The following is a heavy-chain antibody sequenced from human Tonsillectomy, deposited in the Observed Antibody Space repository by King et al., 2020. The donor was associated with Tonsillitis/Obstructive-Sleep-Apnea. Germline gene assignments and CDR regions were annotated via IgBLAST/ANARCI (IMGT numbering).Heavy chain of an antibody. CDR3: AHPGQLLGRGADAFDI. J-gene: IGHJ3*02. CDR1: GFSLSTSGVG. V-gene: IGHV2-5*02. Sequence: FTLQESGPTLAKPTQTLTLTCTFSGFSLSTSGVGVGWIRQPPGKALEWLALIYWDDDKRYSPSLKTRLTITTDTSKNQVVLTMTNMDPVDTATYYCAHPGQLLGRGADAFDIWGQGTVVTVSS. CDR2: IYWDDDK. D-gene: IGHD6-19*01.